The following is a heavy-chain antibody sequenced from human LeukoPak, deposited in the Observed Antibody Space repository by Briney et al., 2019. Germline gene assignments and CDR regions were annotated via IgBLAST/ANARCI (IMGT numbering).Heavy chain of an antibody. D-gene: IGHD3-22*01. J-gene: IGHJ4*02. CDR3: ARGEYYYDSSGYPPFDY. V-gene: IGHV1-69*05. CDR1: GGTFSSDA. CDR2: LFPSFGTV. Sequence: ASVKVSCKASGGTFSSDAISWVGQAPGQGLEWMGGLFPSFGTVNYAQKFQSKVKITTDESTSIAYTGLSSLRSEDTAVYYCARGEYYYDSSGYPPFDYWGQGTLVTVSS.